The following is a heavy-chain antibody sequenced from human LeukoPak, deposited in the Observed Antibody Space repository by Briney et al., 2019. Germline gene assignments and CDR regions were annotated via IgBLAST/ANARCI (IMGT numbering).Heavy chain of an antibody. CDR3: ARSMVRGVITDAFDI. D-gene: IGHD3-10*01. CDR1: GGSFSGYY. V-gene: IGHV4-34*01. Sequence: SETLSLTCAVYGGSFSGYYWSWIRQPPGKGLEWIWEINHSGSTNYNPSLKSRVTISVDTSKNQFSLKLSSVTAADTAVYYCARSMVRGVITDAFDIWGQGTMVTVSS. J-gene: IGHJ3*02. CDR2: INHSGST.